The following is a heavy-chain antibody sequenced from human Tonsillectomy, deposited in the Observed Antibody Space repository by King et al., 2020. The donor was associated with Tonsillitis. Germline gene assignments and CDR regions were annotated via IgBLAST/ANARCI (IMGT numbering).Heavy chain of an antibody. CDR2: IRKDGSQT. Sequence: VQLVESGGGLVQPGGSLRLSCAASGFTLSSFWMTWVRQAPGKGLEWVANIRKDGSQTYYVDSVKGRFTISRDNPANSMFLQMNSLRAADTAVYYCARDVTPYDSNFYYYAFDVWGQGTMVTVSS. D-gene: IGHD3-22*01. J-gene: IGHJ3*01. V-gene: IGHV3-7*03. CDR1: GFTLSSFW. CDR3: ARDVTPYDSNFYYYAFDV.